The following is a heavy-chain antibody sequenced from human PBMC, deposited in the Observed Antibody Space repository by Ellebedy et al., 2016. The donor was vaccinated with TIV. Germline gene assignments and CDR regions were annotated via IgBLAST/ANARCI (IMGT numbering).Heavy chain of an antibody. D-gene: IGHD4-23*01. J-gene: IGHJ3*01. Sequence: PGGSLRLSCAASGFTFSNYGMYWVRQAPGKGLEWVSSITASGGNTYYADSVKGRFTISRDNSKDTLFLQMNSLRAEDTAIYFCARDPVGVGPAFDVWGQGTMVTVSS. CDR1: GFTFSNYG. V-gene: IGHV3-23*01. CDR3: ARDPVGVGPAFDV. CDR2: ITASGGNT.